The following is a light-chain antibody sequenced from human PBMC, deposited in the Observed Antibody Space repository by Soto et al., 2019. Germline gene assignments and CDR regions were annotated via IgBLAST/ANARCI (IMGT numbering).Light chain of an antibody. Sequence: QSALTQPASVSGSPGQSITISCTGTSSDVGGYNYVSWYQHHPGKAPRLMIYASSNRPSGVSHRFSGSRSGNTASLTISGLQAEDEADYYCSSYTSGSTLYVFGTGIKLTVL. CDR3: SSYTSGSTLYV. J-gene: IGLJ1*01. V-gene: IGLV2-14*01. CDR1: SSDVGGYNY. CDR2: ASS.